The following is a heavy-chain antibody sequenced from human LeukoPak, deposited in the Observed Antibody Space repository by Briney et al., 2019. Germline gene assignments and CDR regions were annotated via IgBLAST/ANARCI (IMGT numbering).Heavy chain of an antibody. CDR2: INPNSGGT. V-gene: IGHV1-2*02. Sequence: ASVKVSCKASGYTFTGYYMHWVRQAPGQGLEWRGWINPNSGGTNYAQKFQGRVTMTRDTSISTAYMELSRLRSDDTAVYYCARDFEYSSSSSDYWGQGTLVTVSS. CDR3: ARDFEYSSSSSDY. D-gene: IGHD6-6*01. CDR1: GYTFTGYY. J-gene: IGHJ4*02.